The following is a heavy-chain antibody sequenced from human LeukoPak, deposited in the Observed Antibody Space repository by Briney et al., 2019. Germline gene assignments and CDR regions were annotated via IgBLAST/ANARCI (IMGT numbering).Heavy chain of an antibody. V-gene: IGHV3-23*01. CDR2: IGGTGDKT. CDR1: GFTSSSYA. Sequence: GGSLRLSCAASGFTSSSYAMSWVRQAPGKGLEWVSAIGGTGDKTYYADSVKGRFTISRDNSKNTLYLQLSSLRAEDTAVYYCAKNGGPHGMDVWGLGTTVTVSS. J-gene: IGHJ6*02. D-gene: IGHD3-16*01. CDR3: AKNGGPHGMDV.